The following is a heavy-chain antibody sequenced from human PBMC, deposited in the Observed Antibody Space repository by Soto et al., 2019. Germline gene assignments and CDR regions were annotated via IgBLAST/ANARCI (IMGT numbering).Heavy chain of an antibody. CDR1: GGTFSSYS. Sequence: ASVNVSCKSSGGTFSSYSISWVRQAPGQGLECMGWIIPIFGTANYAQKFQGRVTITADESTSTAYMELSSLRSEDTAVYYCASTGYCSSTSCSKDYYYYYGMDVWGQGTTVTVSS. J-gene: IGHJ6*02. D-gene: IGHD2-2*01. CDR3: ASTGYCSSTSCSKDYYYYYGMDV. CDR2: IIPIFGTA. V-gene: IGHV1-69*13.